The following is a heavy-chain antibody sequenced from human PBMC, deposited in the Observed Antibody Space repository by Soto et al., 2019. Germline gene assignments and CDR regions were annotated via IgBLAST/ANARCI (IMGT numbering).Heavy chain of an antibody. CDR1: GGTFSSYA. V-gene: IGHV1-69*13. J-gene: IGHJ4*02. Sequence: SVKVSCKASGGTFSSYAISWVRQAPGQGLEWMGGIIPSFGTANYSQKFQGRGTITADESTSTADMELSSPRSEDTSADYCARAPTRSSWEFDYRGQGTLGTVSS. D-gene: IGHD6-13*01. CDR3: ARAPTRSSWEFDY. CDR2: IIPSFGTA.